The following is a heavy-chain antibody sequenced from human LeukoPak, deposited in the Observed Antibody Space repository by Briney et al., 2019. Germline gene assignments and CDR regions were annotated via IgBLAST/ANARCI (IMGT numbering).Heavy chain of an antibody. V-gene: IGHV4-59*08. Sequence: SETLSLTCTVSGGSISSYYWSWIRQPPGKGLEWIGYIYYSGSTNYNPSLKNRVTISVDTSKNQFSLKLSSVTAADTAVYYCARHGLIVATCAFDIWGQGTMVTVSS. CDR2: IYYSGST. CDR1: GGSISSYY. D-gene: IGHD5-12*01. J-gene: IGHJ3*02. CDR3: ARHGLIVATCAFDI.